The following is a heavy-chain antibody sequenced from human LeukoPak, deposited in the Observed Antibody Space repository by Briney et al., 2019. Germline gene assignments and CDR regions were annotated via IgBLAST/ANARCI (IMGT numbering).Heavy chain of an antibody. CDR2: ISSSSSYI. CDR3: ARFHSSSSY. V-gene: IGHV3-21*01. J-gene: IGHJ4*02. D-gene: IGHD6-6*01. CDR1: GFPFSSFS. Sequence: PGGSPRPPCSASGFPFSSFSMNWGRPAPGKGLEWVSSISSSSSYIYYADSVKGRFTISRDNAKNSLYLQMNSLRAEDTAVYYCARFHSSSSYWGQGTLVTVSS.